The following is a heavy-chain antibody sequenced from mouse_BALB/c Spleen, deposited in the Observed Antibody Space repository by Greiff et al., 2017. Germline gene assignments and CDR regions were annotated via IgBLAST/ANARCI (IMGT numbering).Heavy chain of an antibody. V-gene: IGHV5-9-3*01. D-gene: IGHD1-1*01. CDR1: GFTFSSYA. J-gene: IGHJ4*01. CDR2: ISSGGSYT. CDR3: ARQEITTGVVSPSAMDY. Sequence: EVHLVESGGGLVKPGGSLKLSCAASGFTFSSYAMSWVRQTPEKGLEWVATISSGGSYTYYPDSVKGRFTITRDNAKNTLYLQMSSLRSEDTAMYYCARQEITTGVVSPSAMDYWGQGTSVTVSS.